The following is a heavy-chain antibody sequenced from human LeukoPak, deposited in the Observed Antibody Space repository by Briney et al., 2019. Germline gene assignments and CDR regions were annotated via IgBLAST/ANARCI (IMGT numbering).Heavy chain of an antibody. CDR1: GDSLSDHF. J-gene: IGHJ4*02. D-gene: IGHD3-22*01. V-gene: IGHV4-4*07. CDR3: ARGTERTRISGYYPFDY. Sequence: SETLSLTCTVSGDSLSDHFWAWIRQPAGKGLEWIGRVRWGTAYYNPSLESRVTISLDTSNNHFSLKVTSVTAADTAVYYCARGTERTRISGYYPFDYWGRGILVTVSS. CDR2: VRWGTA.